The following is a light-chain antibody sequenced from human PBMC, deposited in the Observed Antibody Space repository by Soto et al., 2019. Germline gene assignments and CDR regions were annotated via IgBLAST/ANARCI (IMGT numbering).Light chain of an antibody. J-gene: IGKJ3*01. V-gene: IGKV3-11*01. CDR1: QSVSSN. CDR3: QQRSNWPPFT. Sequence: EIVMTQSPATLSVSPGERATLSCRASQSVSSNLVWYQQKPGQAPRLLIYAASTRATGIPARFSGSGSGTDFTLTISSLEPEDFAVYYCQQRSNWPPFTFGPGTKVD. CDR2: AAS.